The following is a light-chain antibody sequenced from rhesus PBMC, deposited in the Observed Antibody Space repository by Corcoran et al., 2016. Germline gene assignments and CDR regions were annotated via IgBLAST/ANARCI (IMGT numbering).Light chain of an antibody. J-gene: IGKJ2*01. Sequence: DIQMTQSPSALSASVGDRVTISCRASQNIYSNLAWYQQKPGKAPKLLIYAASSLQTGIPSRFSGSGSGTDFTLTISRLQPEDSAAYYCQHYYDNPSYSFGQGTKVEIK. V-gene: IGKV1S12*01. CDR2: AAS. CDR1: QNIYSN. CDR3: QHYYDNPSYS.